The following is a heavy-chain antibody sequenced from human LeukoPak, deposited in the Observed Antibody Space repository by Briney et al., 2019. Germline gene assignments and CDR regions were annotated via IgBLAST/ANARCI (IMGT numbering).Heavy chain of an antibody. CDR1: GFTISSYS. J-gene: IGHJ4*02. Sequence: PGGSLRLSCAASGFTISSYSMMWVRQAPGKGLEWVSYISSSGSTIYYADSVKGRFTISRDNAKKSLYLQMNSLRAEDTAVYYCAKVKDIGYCSGGSCPNYFDYWGQGTLVTVSS. V-gene: IGHV3-48*01. CDR3: AKVKDIGYCSGGSCPNYFDY. CDR2: ISSSGSTI. D-gene: IGHD2-15*01.